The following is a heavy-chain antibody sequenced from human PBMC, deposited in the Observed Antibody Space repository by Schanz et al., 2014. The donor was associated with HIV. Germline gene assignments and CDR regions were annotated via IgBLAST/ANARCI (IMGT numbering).Heavy chain of an antibody. J-gene: IGHJ5*02. CDR1: GFTFSNFA. V-gene: IGHV3-33*01. CDR2: IWYDGSYK. Sequence: QVQLVESGGGVVQPGRSLRLSCAASGFTFSNFAMHWVRQAPGKGLEWAAVIWYDGSYKYYADSVKGRFTISRDNPKNTLYLRMNSLRAEDTAVYYCAREYYSRNWNWFDPWGQGTLVTVSS. D-gene: IGHD6-13*01. CDR3: AREYYSRNWNWFDP.